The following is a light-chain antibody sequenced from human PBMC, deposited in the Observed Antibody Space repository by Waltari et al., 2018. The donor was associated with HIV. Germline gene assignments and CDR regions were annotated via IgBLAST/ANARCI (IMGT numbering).Light chain of an antibody. Sequence: DIQVAHFQSSLPVSVGDTVTITCRASESISRFLALYQQKPGQAPRLLIYDASRLDGGAPSRFRGFGAGTDFTLVISNLQIEDFATYICQQANGFPHTFGQGTKVE. CDR2: DAS. CDR3: QQANGFPHT. V-gene: IGKV1-12*01. J-gene: IGKJ2*01. CDR1: ESISRF.